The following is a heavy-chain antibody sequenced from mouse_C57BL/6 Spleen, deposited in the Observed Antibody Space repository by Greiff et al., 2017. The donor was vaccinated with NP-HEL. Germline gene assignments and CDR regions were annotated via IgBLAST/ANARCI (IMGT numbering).Heavy chain of an antibody. CDR2: IYPGDGDT. CDR1: GYAFSSSW. V-gene: IGHV1-82*01. CDR3: ARGRAVDY. J-gene: IGHJ2*01. Sequence: VQLQQSGPELVKPGASVKISCKASGYAFSSSWMNWVKQRPGKGLEWIGRIYPGDGDTNYNGKFKGKATLTADKSSSTAYMQLSSLTSEDSAVYFCARGRAVDYWGKGTTLTVSS.